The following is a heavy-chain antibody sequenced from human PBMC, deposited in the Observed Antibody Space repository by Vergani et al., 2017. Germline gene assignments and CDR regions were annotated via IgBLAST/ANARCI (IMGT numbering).Heavy chain of an antibody. J-gene: IGHJ6*03. Sequence: QVQLQESGPGLVKPSETLSLTCTVSGGSISSYYWSWIRQPPGKGLEWIGCIYYSGSTNYNPSLKSRVTISVDTSKNQFSLKLSSVTAADAAAYYCARGGVIARPYYYYYYMDVWGKGTSVTVSS. CDR3: ARGGVIARPYYYYYYMDV. D-gene: IGHD6-6*01. CDR1: GGSISSYY. V-gene: IGHV4-59*01. CDR2: IYYSGST.